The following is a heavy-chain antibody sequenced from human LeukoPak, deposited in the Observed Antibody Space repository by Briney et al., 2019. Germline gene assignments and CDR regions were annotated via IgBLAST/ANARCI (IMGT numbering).Heavy chain of an antibody. D-gene: IGHD2-2*01. Sequence: PGGSLRLSCAASGFTVSSNYMSWVRQAPRKGLEWVSVLYSGGSTYYADSVKGRFTISRDNAKNSLYLQMNSLRAEDTAVYYCASNQDQLLFRSDYYFDYWGQGTLVTVSS. CDR3: ASNQDQLLFRSDYYFDY. J-gene: IGHJ4*02. CDR1: GFTVSSNY. V-gene: IGHV3-53*01. CDR2: LYSGGST.